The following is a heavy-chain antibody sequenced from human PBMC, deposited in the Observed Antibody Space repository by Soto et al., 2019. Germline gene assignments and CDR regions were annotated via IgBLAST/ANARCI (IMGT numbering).Heavy chain of an antibody. CDR2: ISWNSGSI. D-gene: IGHD2-2*01. J-gene: IGHJ4*02. CDR3: AKGTLYQLLPFSYFDY. CDR1: GFTFDDYA. Sequence: EVQLVEAGGGLVQPGRSLRLSCAASGFTFDDYAMHWVRQAPGKGLEWVSGISWNSGSIGYADSVKGRFTISRDNAKNSLYLQMNSLRAEDTALYYCAKGTLYQLLPFSYFDYWGQGTLVTVSS. V-gene: IGHV3-9*01.